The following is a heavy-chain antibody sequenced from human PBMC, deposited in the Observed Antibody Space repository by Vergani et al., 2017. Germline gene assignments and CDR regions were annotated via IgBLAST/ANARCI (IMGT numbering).Heavy chain of an antibody. CDR1: GFTFSSYE. CDR3: AGDDSGGCGIYFDY. Sequence: EVQLVESGGGLVQPGGSLRLSCAASGFTFSSYEMNWVRQAPGKGLEWVSYISSSGSTIYYADSVKGRFTISRDNAKNSLYLQMNSLRAEDTAVYYCAGDDSGGCGIYFDYWGQGTLVTVSS. CDR2: ISSSGSTI. J-gene: IGHJ4*02. D-gene: IGHD1-26*01. V-gene: IGHV3-48*03.